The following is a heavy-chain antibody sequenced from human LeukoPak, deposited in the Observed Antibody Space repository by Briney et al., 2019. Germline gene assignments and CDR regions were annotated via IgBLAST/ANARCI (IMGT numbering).Heavy chain of an antibody. V-gene: IGHV4-39*01. CDR3: ATGGSGYYGQYYLDY. D-gene: IGHD3-22*01. CDR2: IYYSGST. J-gene: IGHJ4*02. Sequence: PSETLSLTCTVSGGSISSSYYYWGWLRQPPGTGLEWIGSIYYSGSTYYNPSLKSRVTISVDTSKNQFSLKLSSVTAADTAVYYCATGGSGYYGQYYLDYWGQGTLVTVSS. CDR1: GGSISSSYYY.